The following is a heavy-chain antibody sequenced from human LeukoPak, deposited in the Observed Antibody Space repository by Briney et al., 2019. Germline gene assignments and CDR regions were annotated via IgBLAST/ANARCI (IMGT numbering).Heavy chain of an antibody. CDR3: ARVGEGELGNWFDP. Sequence: GGSLRLSCAVSGFTVSGNYITWVRQAPGKGLEWVSVIYANGNTYYADSMQGRLTISRDKSKNTVFLQMNSLRAEDTAMYYCARVGEGELGNWFDPWGQGTLVTVSS. CDR2: IYANGNT. J-gene: IGHJ5*02. D-gene: IGHD3-10*01. CDR1: GFTVSGNY. V-gene: IGHV3-53*01.